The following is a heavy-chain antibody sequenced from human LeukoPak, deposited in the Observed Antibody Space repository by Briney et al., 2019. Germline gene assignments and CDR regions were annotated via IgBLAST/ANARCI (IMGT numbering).Heavy chain of an antibody. CDR3: ARGESEVEDIVVVVAAPDAFDI. J-gene: IGHJ3*02. Sequence: KPSETPSLTCTVSGGSISSFYWSWIRQPPGEGLEWIGYIYYSGSTNYNPSLKSRVTISVDTSKNQFSLKLSSVTAADTAVYYCARGESEVEDIVVVVAAPDAFDIWGQGTMVTVSS. CDR1: GGSISSFY. D-gene: IGHD2-15*01. CDR2: IYYSGST. V-gene: IGHV4-59*01.